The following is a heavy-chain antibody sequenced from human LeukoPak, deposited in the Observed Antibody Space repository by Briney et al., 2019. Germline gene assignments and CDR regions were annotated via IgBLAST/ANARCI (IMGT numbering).Heavy chain of an antibody. D-gene: IGHD3-22*01. J-gene: IGHJ3*02. V-gene: IGHV4-59*08. CDR1: GGSIGTYF. Sequence: SETLSLTCTVSGGSIGTYFWSWIRQPPGKGLERIGYIYYSGRTNYNPSLKSRVTISVDTSKNQFSLKLSSVTAADTAVYYCAKGESDSSGYYSPGAFDIWGQGTMVTVSS. CDR2: IYYSGRT. CDR3: AKGESDSSGYYSPGAFDI.